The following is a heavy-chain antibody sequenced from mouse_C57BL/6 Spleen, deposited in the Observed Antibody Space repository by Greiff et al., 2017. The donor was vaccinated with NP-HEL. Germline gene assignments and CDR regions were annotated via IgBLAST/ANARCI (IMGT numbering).Heavy chain of an antibody. D-gene: IGHD1-1*01. J-gene: IGHJ2*01. V-gene: IGHV1-52*01. CDR3: ARGYYN. CDR2: ILPSDSET. CDR1: GYTFTRYC. Sequence: QVQLQQPGAELVRPGSSVKLSCKASGYTFTRYCMHWVKQRPIQGLEWIGYILPSDSETLYNQKFKDKATLTVDKSSNTAYMQLSSLTTEDYAVYYCARGYYNWGKGTTLTVSS.